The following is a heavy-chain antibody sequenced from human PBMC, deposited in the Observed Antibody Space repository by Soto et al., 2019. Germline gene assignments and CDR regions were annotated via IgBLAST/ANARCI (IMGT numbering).Heavy chain of an antibody. V-gene: IGHV1-2*04. CDR2: INPKSGGT. J-gene: IGHJ6*02. Sequence: ASVKVSCKASGYSFSDYHIHWVRQARGQGLEWLGRINPKSGGTSSAQKFQGWVTMTRDTSISTAYMELTRLRSDDTAVYFCARGHSTDCSNGVCSFFYNHEMDVWGQGTTVTVSS. D-gene: IGHD2-8*01. CDR1: GYSFSDYH. CDR3: ARGHSTDCSNGVCSFFYNHEMDV.